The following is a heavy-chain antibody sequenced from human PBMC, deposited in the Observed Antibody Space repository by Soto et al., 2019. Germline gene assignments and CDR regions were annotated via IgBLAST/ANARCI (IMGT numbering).Heavy chain of an antibody. CDR1: GFTFSSYA. CDR3: ATSPHPYYYGSGSNNWFDP. CDR2: ISGSGGST. V-gene: IGHV3-23*01. J-gene: IGHJ5*02. Sequence: GGSLRLSCAASGFTFSSYAMSWVRQAPGKGLEWVSAISGSGGSTYYADSVKGRFTISRDNSKNTLYLQMNSLRAEDTAVYYCATSPHPYYYGSGSNNWFDPWGQGTLVTVSS. D-gene: IGHD3-10*01.